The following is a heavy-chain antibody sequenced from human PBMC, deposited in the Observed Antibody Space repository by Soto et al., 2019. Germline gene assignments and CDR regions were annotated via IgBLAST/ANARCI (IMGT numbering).Heavy chain of an antibody. V-gene: IGHV3-30*03. Sequence: QMQLVESGGGVVQPGRSLRLSCVASGITFTNHGIHWVRQAPGKGLEWVADITYNGIDKWYADSVKGRFTISRDNFRDTVYLQTNGLRPEDTAVYYCASGEWQNGHDTRFDYWGQGTLVTVSS. J-gene: IGHJ4*02. CDR2: ITYNGIDK. CDR3: ASGEWQNGHDTRFDY. D-gene: IGHD3-10*01. CDR1: GITFTNHG.